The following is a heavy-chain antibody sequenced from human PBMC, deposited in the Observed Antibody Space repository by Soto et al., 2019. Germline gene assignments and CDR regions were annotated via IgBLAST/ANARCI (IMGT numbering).Heavy chain of an antibody. Sequence: GGSLRLSCAASGFTFSRYAMSWVRQAPGKGLEGVSFISGSGGSAYCADSVKGRITISRDNSKNTLVLQMNSLRAEDTAVYYCANGGLGDVVIVSAAAPSISVGSCGSTPGDSETWSPSPQYHYAMDVWGQGTTVTVCS. D-gene: IGHD2-2*01. J-gene: IGHJ6*02. CDR1: GFTFSRYA. V-gene: IGHV3-23*01. CDR3: ANGGLGDVVIVSAAAPSISVGSCGSTPGDSETWSPSPQYHYAMDV. CDR2: ISGSGGSA.